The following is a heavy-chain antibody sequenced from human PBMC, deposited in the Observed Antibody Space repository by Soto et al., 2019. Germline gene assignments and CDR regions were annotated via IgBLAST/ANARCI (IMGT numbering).Heavy chain of an antibody. V-gene: IGHV3-23*01. D-gene: IGHD5-18*01. J-gene: IGHJ4*02. Sequence: QPGGSLRLSCAASGFTFSSYAMTWVRQAPGKGLEWVSVVTYNGDNTYYADSVKGRFTVSRDNSKDTVDLQMNSLRAEDTAVYFCARYIRGPRVSYFDFWGPGVLVTVSS. CDR3: ARYIRGPRVSYFDF. CDR2: VTYNGDNT. CDR1: GFTFSSYA.